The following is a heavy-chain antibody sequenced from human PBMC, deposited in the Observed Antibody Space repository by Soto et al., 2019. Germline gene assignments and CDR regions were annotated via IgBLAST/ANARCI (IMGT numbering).Heavy chain of an antibody. D-gene: IGHD6-13*01. V-gene: IGHV5-51*01. J-gene: IGHJ3*02. Sequence: GESLKISCKGSGYNFANYWIGWVPQMPGKGLEWMGMIFPGDSDTKNSPSLQGQITMSVDKSDSSAYLQWRSLKASDTAMYYCAAGYTTGPDAFDIWGQGTMVTVSS. CDR2: IFPGDSDT. CDR3: AAGYTTGPDAFDI. CDR1: GYNFANYW.